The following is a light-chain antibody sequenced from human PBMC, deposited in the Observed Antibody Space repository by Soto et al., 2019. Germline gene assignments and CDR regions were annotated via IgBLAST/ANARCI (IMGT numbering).Light chain of an antibody. CDR2: SAS. Sequence: DIQVTQSPSSMSASVGDSVTITCRTSQRIGTFVNWYQQRQGRAPKLLIYSASTLQSGVPSRFSAGGSGTDFTLTVDSLQSADIVIYYCQQYYHWPATFGGGTKVDIK. V-gene: IGKV1-39*01. CDR1: QRIGTF. CDR3: QQYYHWPAT. J-gene: IGKJ4*01.